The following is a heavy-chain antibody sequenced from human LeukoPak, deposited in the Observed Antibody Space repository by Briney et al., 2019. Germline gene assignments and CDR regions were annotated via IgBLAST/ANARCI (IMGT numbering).Heavy chain of an antibody. CDR1: GGSISSGGYY. CDR3: ARVRTTVTTFRFDY. V-gene: IGHV4-31*03. Sequence: PSETLSLTCTVSGGSISSGGYYWSWIRQHPGKGLEWIGYIYYSGSTYYNPSLKSRVTISVDTSKNQFSLKLSSVTAADTAVYYCARVRTTVTTFRFDYWGQGTPVTVSS. D-gene: IGHD4-17*01. J-gene: IGHJ4*02. CDR2: IYYSGST.